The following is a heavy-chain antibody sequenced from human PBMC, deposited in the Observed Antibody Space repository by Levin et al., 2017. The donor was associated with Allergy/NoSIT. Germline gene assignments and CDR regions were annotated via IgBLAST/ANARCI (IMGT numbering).Heavy chain of an antibody. CDR3: ARDSRITIFGVVISPSDY. Sequence: SGGSLRLSCAASGFTFSSYSMNWVRQAPGKGLEWVSYISSSSSTIYYADSVKGRFTISRDNAKNSLYLQMNSLRAEDTAVYYCARDSRITIFGVVISPSDYWGQGTLVTVSS. V-gene: IGHV3-48*01. CDR2: ISSSSSTI. D-gene: IGHD3-3*01. CDR1: GFTFSSYS. J-gene: IGHJ4*02.